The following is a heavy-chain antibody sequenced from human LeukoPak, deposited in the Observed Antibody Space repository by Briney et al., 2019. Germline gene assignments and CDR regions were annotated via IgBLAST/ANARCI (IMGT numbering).Heavy chain of an antibody. D-gene: IGHD6-13*01. CDR3: ARDPALLVGGSSWSFDY. V-gene: IGHV1-46*01. J-gene: IGHJ4*02. CDR2: INPSGGST. CDR1: GYTFTSYY. Sequence: GASVKVSCKASGYTFTSYYMHWVRQAPGQGLERMGIINPSGGSTSYAQKFQGRVTMTRDMSTSTVYMELSSLRSEDTAVYYCARDPALLVGGSSWSFDYWGQGTLVTVSS.